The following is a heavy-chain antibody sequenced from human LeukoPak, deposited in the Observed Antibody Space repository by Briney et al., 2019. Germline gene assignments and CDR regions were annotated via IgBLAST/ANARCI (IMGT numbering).Heavy chain of an antibody. V-gene: IGHV3-21*01. CDR3: ARVDADYYDSSGYYGLGY. Sequence: GGSLRLSCAASGFTFSSYSMNWVRQAPGKGLEWVSSISSSSSYIYYADSVKGRFTISRDNAKNSLYLQMNSLRAEDTAVYYCARVDADYYDSSGYYGLGYWGQGTLVTVSS. J-gene: IGHJ4*02. D-gene: IGHD3-22*01. CDR2: ISSSSSYI. CDR1: GFTFSSYS.